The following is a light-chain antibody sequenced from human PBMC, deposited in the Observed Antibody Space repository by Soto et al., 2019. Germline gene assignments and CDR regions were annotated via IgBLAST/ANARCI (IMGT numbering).Light chain of an antibody. CDR3: QQFSSYPLT. Sequence: EFVLAPSPGSLSLSPGERATLSCSASQTVRNNYLAWYQQKSGQSPRLLIYDASSRATGIPDRFSGGGSGTDFTLTISRLEPEDFAVYYCQQFSSYPLTFGGGTKVDIK. CDR1: QTVRNNY. V-gene: IGKV3-20*01. CDR2: DAS. J-gene: IGKJ4*01.